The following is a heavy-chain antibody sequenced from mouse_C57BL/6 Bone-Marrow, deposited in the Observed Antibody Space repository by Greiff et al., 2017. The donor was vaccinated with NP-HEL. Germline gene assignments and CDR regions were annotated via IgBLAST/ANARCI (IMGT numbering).Heavy chain of an antibody. V-gene: IGHV1-64*01. Sequence: QVQLQQPGAELVKPGASVKLSCKASGYTFTSYWMHWVKQRPGQGLEWIGMIHPNSGSTNYNEKFKSKATLTVDKSSSTAYMQLSSLTSEDSAVYYCARCGYDGWFAYWCQGTLITVSA. CDR3: ARCGYDGWFAY. CDR1: GYTFTSYW. D-gene: IGHD2-2*01. CDR2: IHPNSGST. J-gene: IGHJ3*01.